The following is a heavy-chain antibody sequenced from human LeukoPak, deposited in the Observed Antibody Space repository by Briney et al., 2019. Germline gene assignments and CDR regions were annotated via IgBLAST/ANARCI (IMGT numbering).Heavy chain of an antibody. D-gene: IGHD3/OR15-3a*01. CDR3: ARERGTGLFDY. Sequence: PSETLSLTCTVSGGSISSYYWSWIRQPAGKGLAWIGRIYTSGSTNYNPSLTSRVTISVDKSKNQFSLKLSSVTAADTAVYYCARERGTGLFDYWGQGTLVTVSS. V-gene: IGHV4-4*07. J-gene: IGHJ4*02. CDR1: GGSISSYY. CDR2: IYTSGST.